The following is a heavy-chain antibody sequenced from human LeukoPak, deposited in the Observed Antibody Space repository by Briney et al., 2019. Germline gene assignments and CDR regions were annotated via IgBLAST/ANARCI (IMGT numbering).Heavy chain of an antibody. CDR3: ARDFDS. CDR1: GGSINNYY. V-gene: IGHV4-59*12. CDR2: ISYSGST. J-gene: IGHJ4*02. Sequence: SETLSLTCTVYGGSINNYYWSWLRQPPGKGLEWIGYISYSGSTNDSPTLKSRLTISVNASKHQFSHELSLLSAAGTAVYYCARDFDSWGQGTLVTVSS.